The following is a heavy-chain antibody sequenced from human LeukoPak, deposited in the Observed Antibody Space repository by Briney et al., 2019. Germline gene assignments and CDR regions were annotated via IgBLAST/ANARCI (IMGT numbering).Heavy chain of an antibody. Sequence: SETLSLTCTVSGGSISSYYWSWIRQPPGKGLEWIGYIYYSGSTNYNPSLKSRVTVSVDTSNNQFSLKLSSVTAADTAVYYCARDNAMFRGAFDAFDIWGRGTMVTVSS. V-gene: IGHV4-59*01. D-gene: IGHD3-10*01. CDR3: ARDNAMFRGAFDAFDI. CDR2: IYYSGST. CDR1: GGSISSYY. J-gene: IGHJ3*02.